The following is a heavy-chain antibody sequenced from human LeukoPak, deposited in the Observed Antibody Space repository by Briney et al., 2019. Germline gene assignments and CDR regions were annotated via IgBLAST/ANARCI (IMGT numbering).Heavy chain of an antibody. V-gene: IGHV3-23*01. CDR1: GFTFSTYW. CDR3: AKAVVGYWYFDL. Sequence: GGSLRLSCAASGFTFSTYWMNWVRQGPGRGLEWVSGISSSGDAFYADSVKGRFTISRDYSKSTLYLQMDSLRTEDTALYYCAKAVVGYWYFDLWGRGTLVTVSS. CDR2: ISSSGDA. J-gene: IGHJ2*01. D-gene: IGHD6-19*01.